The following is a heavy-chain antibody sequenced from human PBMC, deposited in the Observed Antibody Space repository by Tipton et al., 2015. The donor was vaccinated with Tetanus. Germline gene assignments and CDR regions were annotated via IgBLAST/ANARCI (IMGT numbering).Heavy chain of an antibody. Sequence: SLRLSCAASGFTLRSYSMNWVRQAPGKGLEWVSYISTTSNTIYYADSVRGRFTISRDNAKNLLYLQMSRLRREDTAVYYCARTSGYLYSNHWGQGTLVTVSS. J-gene: IGHJ1*01. D-gene: IGHD3-3*01. CDR3: ARTSGYLYSNH. V-gene: IGHV3-48*01. CDR2: ISTTSNTI. CDR1: GFTLRSYS.